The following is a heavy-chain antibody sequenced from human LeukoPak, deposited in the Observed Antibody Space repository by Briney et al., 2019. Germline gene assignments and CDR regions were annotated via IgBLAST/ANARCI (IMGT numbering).Heavy chain of an antibody. CDR2: IWYDGSNK. CDR3: AKDPRAGHSIV. Sequence: GGSLRLSCAASGFTFSSYGMHWVRQAPGKGLEWVAVIWYDGSNKYYADSVKGRFTISRDNSKNTPYLQMNSLRAEDTAVYYCAKDPRAGHSIVWGQGTMVTVSS. V-gene: IGHV3-33*06. CDR1: GFTFSSYG. J-gene: IGHJ3*01. D-gene: IGHD2/OR15-2a*01.